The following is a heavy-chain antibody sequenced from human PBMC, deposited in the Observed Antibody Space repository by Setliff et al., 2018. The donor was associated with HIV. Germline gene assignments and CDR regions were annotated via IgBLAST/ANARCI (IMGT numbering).Heavy chain of an antibody. CDR1: GGSISSYY. Sequence: PSETLSLTCTVSGGSISSYYWSWIRQPPGKGLEWIGYIYYSGSTYYNPSLKSRVTISVDTSKNQFSLKLSSVTAADTAVYYCARDSDGSSYYHFAHWSQGTLVTVSS. CDR2: IYYSGST. D-gene: IGHD3-22*01. CDR3: ARDSDGSSYYHFAH. V-gene: IGHV4-59*12. J-gene: IGHJ4*02.